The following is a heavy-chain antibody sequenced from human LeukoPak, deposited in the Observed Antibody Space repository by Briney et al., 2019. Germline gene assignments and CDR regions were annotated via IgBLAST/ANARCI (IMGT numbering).Heavy chain of an antibody. CDR1: GDSVSSNSAA. CDR2: TCYRSKWYN. Sequence: SQTLSLTCAISGDSVSSNSAAWYWIRQSPSRGLEWLGRTCYRSKWYNDYAVSVKSRITINPDTSKNQFSLQLNSVTPEDTAVYYCARGPRTTNDAFDIWGQGTMVTVSS. J-gene: IGHJ3*02. D-gene: IGHD1-1*01. CDR3: ARGPRTTNDAFDI. V-gene: IGHV6-1*01.